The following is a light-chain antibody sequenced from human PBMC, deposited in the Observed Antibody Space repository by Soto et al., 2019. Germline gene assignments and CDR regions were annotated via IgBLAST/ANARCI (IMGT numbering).Light chain of an antibody. J-gene: IGLJ3*02. V-gene: IGLV1-40*01. CDR1: SSNIGAGYD. CDR2: GNA. Sequence: QSVLTQPPSVSGAPGQGVTISCTGSSSNIGAGYDVHWYQQLPGTSPKLLIFGNANRPSGVPDRFSGSKSGTSASLAIAGLLAEDEADYYCQSYDSSLSGSWVFGGGTKLTVL. CDR3: QSYDSSLSGSWV.